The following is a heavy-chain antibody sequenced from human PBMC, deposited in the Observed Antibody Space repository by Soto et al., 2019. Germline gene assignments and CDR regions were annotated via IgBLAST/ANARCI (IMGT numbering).Heavy chain of an antibody. Sequence: ASVEVSCKASGYTFTSYGIIWVRQAPGQGLEWMGWISAYNGNTNYAQKLQGRVTMTTDTSTSTAYMELRSLRSDDTAVYYCARDIVVVPAAGGSAYYYGMDVWGQGTTVTVSS. V-gene: IGHV1-18*01. D-gene: IGHD2-2*01. CDR3: ARDIVVVPAAGGSAYYYGMDV. CDR1: GYTFTSYG. J-gene: IGHJ6*02. CDR2: ISAYNGNT.